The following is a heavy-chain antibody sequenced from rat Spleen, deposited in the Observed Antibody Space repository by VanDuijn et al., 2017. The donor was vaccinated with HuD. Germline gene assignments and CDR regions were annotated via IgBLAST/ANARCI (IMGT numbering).Heavy chain of an antibody. J-gene: IGHJ4*01. Sequence: EVQLQESGPGLAKPSQSLSLTCSVTGYSITSNYWGWIRKFPGNKMEWIGHIKYSGSTTYNPSLKSRISITRDTSKNQFFLQVNSVTTEDTATFYCAKTNNPYFYVMDAWGQGASVTVSS. CDR2: IKYSGST. V-gene: IGHV3-1*01. D-gene: IGHD3-4*01. CDR1: GYSITSNY. CDR3: AKTNNPYFYVMDA.